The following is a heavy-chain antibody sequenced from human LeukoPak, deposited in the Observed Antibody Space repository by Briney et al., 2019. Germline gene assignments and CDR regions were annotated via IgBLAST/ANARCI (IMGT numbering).Heavy chain of an antibody. CDR1: EYSFTSYW. J-gene: IGHJ2*01. CDR3: ARRSNNYDSNVYHYVPWYFDL. D-gene: IGHD3-22*01. CDR2: IYPGDADT. V-gene: IGHV5-51*01. Sequence: GESLKISCKGSEYSFTSYWIGWVRQMPGKGLEGMGIIYPGDADTRYTPSFQGQVTISADKSIGTAYLQWSSLKASDTAMYYCARRSNNYDSNVYHYVPWYFDLWGRGPLVTVSS.